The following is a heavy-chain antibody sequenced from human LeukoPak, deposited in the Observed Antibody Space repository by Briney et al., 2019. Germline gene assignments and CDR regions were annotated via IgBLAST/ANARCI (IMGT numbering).Heavy chain of an antibody. D-gene: IGHD4-17*01. V-gene: IGHV4-39*01. CDR2: IYYSGST. CDR1: GGSISSNSYY. J-gene: IGHJ5*02. Sequence: SETLSLTCTVSGGSISSNSYYWGWIRQPPGKGLEWIGSIYYSGSTYYNPSLKSRVTISVDTSKNQFSLKLSSVTAADTALYYCARRPYGDFDPGWFDPWGQGTLVTVSP. CDR3: ARRPYGDFDPGWFDP.